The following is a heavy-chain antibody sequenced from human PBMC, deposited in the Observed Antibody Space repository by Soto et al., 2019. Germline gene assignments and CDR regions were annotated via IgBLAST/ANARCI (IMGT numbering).Heavy chain of an antibody. V-gene: IGHV3-23*01. CDR2: INHSGGRT. CDR3: AKDKTDYIWGSYRYLDF. Sequence: GGSLRLSCAASGFTFSMYGMSWVRQAPGKGLEWVSGINHSGGRTYYADSVKGRFTISRDNSKNTLYLQMNSLRAEDTAVYYCAKDKTDYIWGSYRYLDFWGQGALVTVSS. J-gene: IGHJ4*02. CDR1: GFTFSMYG. D-gene: IGHD3-16*02.